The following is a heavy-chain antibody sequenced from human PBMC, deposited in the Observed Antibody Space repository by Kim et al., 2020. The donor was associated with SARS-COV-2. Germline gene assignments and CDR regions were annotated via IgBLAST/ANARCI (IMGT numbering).Heavy chain of an antibody. V-gene: IGHV4-30-2*01. J-gene: IGHJ4*02. CDR3: ACNVGSTPDYYFDY. Sequence: NNPSLKIRVTISGDLSKNQFSLNMRSVTAADTAVYYCACNVGSTPDYYFDYWGRGALVTVSS. D-gene: IGHD1-26*01.